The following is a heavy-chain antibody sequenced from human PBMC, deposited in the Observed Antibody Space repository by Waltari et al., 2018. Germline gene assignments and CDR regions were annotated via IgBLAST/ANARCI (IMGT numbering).Heavy chain of an antibody. D-gene: IGHD3-3*01. V-gene: IGHV3-23*01. J-gene: IGHJ2*01. Sequence: EVQLLESGGGLVQPGGSLRLSCAASGFTFSRYAMSRVPQAPGKGLEWVSAIGGSGGSTYYADSVKGRFTISRDNSKNTLYLQMNSLRAEDTAVYYCAKGSHYDFWRRFDLWGRGTLVTVSS. CDR1: GFTFSRYA. CDR3: AKGSHYDFWRRFDL. CDR2: IGGSGGST.